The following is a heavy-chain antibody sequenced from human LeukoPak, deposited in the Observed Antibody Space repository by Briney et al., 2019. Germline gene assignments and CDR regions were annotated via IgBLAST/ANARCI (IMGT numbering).Heavy chain of an antibody. Sequence: SETLSLTCTVSDDSFSTHYWTWIRQPPGKGLEWIGYISYSGSTNYNPSLKSRVTIAVDTSKKQFSLKLSSVTAADTAVYYCARHGGGGESYPRVFDSWGRGNLVTVSS. V-gene: IGHV4-59*08. J-gene: IGHJ4*02. CDR1: DDSFSTHY. D-gene: IGHD1-26*01. CDR3: ARHGGGGESYPRVFDS. CDR2: ISYSGST.